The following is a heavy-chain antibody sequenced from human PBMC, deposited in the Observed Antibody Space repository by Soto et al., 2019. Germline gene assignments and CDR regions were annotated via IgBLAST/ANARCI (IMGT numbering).Heavy chain of an antibody. Sequence: SETLSLTCAVYGGSFSGYYWTWIRQPPGKGLEWIGEINHSGSTNYNPSLKNRDNKSVNTSKNQFSMKLSSVPAAATAEYYSTRPDLARSLERPSNWCNPCGRETLFTFS. D-gene: IGHD3-3*01. V-gene: IGHV4-34*01. CDR2: INHSGST. CDR3: TRPDLARSLERPSNWCNP. CDR1: GGSFSGYY. J-gene: IGHJ5*02.